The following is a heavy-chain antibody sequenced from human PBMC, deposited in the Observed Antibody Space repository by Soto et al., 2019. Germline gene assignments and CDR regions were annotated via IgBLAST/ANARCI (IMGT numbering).Heavy chain of an antibody. Sequence: PGGSLRLSCAASGFTFSSYSMNWVRQAPGKGLQWISYISSSSNTIYYADSVKGRFTISRDNAKNTLYLQMNSLRAEDTAVYYCTRDSYDGTYYYGMDVWGQGTTVTVSS. CDR2: ISSSSNTI. D-gene: IGHD3-16*01. CDR1: GFTFSSYS. J-gene: IGHJ6*02. V-gene: IGHV3-48*04. CDR3: TRDSYDGTYYYGMDV.